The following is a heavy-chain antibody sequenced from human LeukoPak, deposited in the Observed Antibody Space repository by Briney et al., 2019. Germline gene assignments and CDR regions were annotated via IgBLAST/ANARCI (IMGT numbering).Heavy chain of an antibody. J-gene: IGHJ6*03. CDR1: GFTFDDYA. Sequence: GRSLRLSCAASGFTFDDYAMHWVRQAPGKGLEWVSGISWNSGSIGYADSVKGRFTISRDNAKNSLYLQMNSLRAEDTALYYCAKGRYYYDSSAYARGWYMDVWGKGTRVTVSS. CDR2: ISWNSGSI. D-gene: IGHD3-22*01. V-gene: IGHV3-9*01. CDR3: AKGRYYYDSSAYARGWYMDV.